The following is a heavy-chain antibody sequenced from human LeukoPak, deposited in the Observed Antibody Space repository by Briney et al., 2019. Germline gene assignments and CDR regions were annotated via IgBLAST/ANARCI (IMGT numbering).Heavy chain of an antibody. Sequence: ASVKVSCKASGYTVTSYGISWVRQAPGPGLEWMGWISAYNGNTNYAQKLQGRVTMTTDTSTSTAYMELRSLRSDDTAVYYCATNDILPNDYWGQGTLVTVSS. J-gene: IGHJ4*02. CDR1: GYTVTSYG. D-gene: IGHD2-2*01. V-gene: IGHV1-18*01. CDR2: ISAYNGNT. CDR3: ATNDILPNDY.